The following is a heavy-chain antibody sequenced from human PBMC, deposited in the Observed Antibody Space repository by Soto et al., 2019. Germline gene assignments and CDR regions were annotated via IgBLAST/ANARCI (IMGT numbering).Heavy chain of an antibody. CDR2: ISSSSSYI. CDR3: ARDEHYYGDAYFDY. V-gene: IGHV3-21*01. J-gene: IGHJ4*02. D-gene: IGHD4-17*01. Sequence: GGSLRLSCAASGFTFSSYSMNWVRQAPGKGLEWVSSISSSSSYIYYADSVKGRFTISRDNAKNSLYLQMNSLRAEDTAVYYCARDEHYYGDAYFDYWGQGTLVTVSS. CDR1: GFTFSSYS.